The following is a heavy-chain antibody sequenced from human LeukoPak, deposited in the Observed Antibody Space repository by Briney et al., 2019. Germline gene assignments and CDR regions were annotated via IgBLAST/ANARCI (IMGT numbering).Heavy chain of an antibody. J-gene: IGHJ4*02. CDR1: GFTFSSYS. Sequence: GGSLRLSCAASGFTFSSYSMNWVRQAPGKGLEWVSSISSSSSYIYYADSVKGRFTISRDNSKNTLYLQMNSLRAEDTAVYYCAKGLVGSGWYNWGQGTLVTVSS. V-gene: IGHV3-21*04. CDR3: AKGLVGSGWYN. CDR2: ISSSSSYI. D-gene: IGHD6-19*01.